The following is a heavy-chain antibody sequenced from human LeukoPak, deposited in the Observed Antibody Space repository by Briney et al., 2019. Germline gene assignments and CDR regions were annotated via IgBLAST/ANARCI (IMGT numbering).Heavy chain of an antibody. J-gene: IGHJ4*02. V-gene: IGHV4-34*01. CDR2: INHSGST. Sequence: SETLSLTCAVYGGSFSGYYWSWIRQPPGKGLEWIGEINHSGSTNYNPSLKSRVTISVDTSKNQFSLKLSSVTAADTAVYYCARTPNSGYSSSWFFDYWGQGTLVTVSS. CDR3: ARTPNSGYSSSWFFDY. D-gene: IGHD6-13*01. CDR1: GGSFSGYY.